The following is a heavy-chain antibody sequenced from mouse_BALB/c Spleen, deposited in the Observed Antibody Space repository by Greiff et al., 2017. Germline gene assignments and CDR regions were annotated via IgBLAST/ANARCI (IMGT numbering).Heavy chain of an antibody. CDR3: ARREIYYYGSSYSFAY. Sequence: VMLVESGAELAKPGASVKMSCKASGYTFTSYWMHWVKQRPGQGLEWIGYINPSTGYTEYNQKFKDKATLTADKSSSTAYMQLSSLTSEDSAVYYCARREIYYYGSSYSFAYWGQGTLVTVSA. D-gene: IGHD1-1*01. V-gene: IGHV1-7*01. CDR1: GYTFTSYW. CDR2: INPSTGYT. J-gene: IGHJ3*01.